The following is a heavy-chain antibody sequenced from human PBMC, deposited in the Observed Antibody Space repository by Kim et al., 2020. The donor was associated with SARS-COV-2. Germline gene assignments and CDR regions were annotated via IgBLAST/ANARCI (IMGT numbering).Heavy chain of an antibody. CDR1: GFTFSDYY. V-gene: IGHV3-11*01. Sequence: GGSLRLSCAASGFTFSDYYMSWIRQAPGKGLEWVSYISSSGSTIYYADSVKGRFTISRDNAKNSLYLQMNSLRAEDTAVYYCARDQKAYGDGYYYYGIDVWGQGTTDTVSS. J-gene: IGHJ6*02. CDR3: ARDQKAYGDGYYYYGIDV. CDR2: ISSSGSTI. D-gene: IGHD4-17*01.